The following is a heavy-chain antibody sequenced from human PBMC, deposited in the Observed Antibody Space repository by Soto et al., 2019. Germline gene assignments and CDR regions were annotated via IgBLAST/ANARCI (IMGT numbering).Heavy chain of an antibody. CDR2: MSYDGTKQ. J-gene: IGHJ4*02. V-gene: IGHV3-30*18. D-gene: IGHD6-13*01. Sequence: QVQLVESGGGVFQPGRSLRLSCAASGFTFSTYGMHWVRQAPGKGLEWVAAMSYDGTKQYYVDSVKGRFTISRDNSRNTLCLQVNSLRDEDTAVYYCAKEYGSTWIDHWGQGTLVTVSS. CDR3: AKEYGSTWIDH. CDR1: GFTFSTYG.